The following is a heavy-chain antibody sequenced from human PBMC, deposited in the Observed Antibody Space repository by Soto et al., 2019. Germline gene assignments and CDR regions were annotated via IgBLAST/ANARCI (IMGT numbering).Heavy chain of an antibody. D-gene: IGHD6-19*01. CDR3: ARIRNTRGSGWYYFDY. CDR2: VYYSGST. Sequence: SETLSLTCTVSGGSISSISSYWGWIRQPPGKGLEWIGNVYYSGSTYSNPSLKSRVTISKDTSKNQVVLTMTNMDPVDTATYYCARIRNTRGSGWYYFDYWGQGTLVTVSS. J-gene: IGHJ4*02. CDR1: GGSISSISSY. V-gene: IGHV4-39*06.